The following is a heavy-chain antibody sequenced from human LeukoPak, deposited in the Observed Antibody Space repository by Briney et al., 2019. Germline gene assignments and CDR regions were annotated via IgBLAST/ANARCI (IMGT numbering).Heavy chain of an antibody. J-gene: IGHJ6*02. CDR2: IWYDGSNK. V-gene: IGHV3-30*02. D-gene: IGHD2-2*01. Sequence: PGGSLRLSCAASGFTFSSYGMHWVRQAPGKGLEWVAVIWYDGSNKYYADSVKGRFTISRDNSKNTLYLQMNSLKPEDTAVYYCAKDRRVQVPAAPDYYYGMDVWGQGTTVTVSS. CDR3: AKDRRVQVPAAPDYYYGMDV. CDR1: GFTFSSYG.